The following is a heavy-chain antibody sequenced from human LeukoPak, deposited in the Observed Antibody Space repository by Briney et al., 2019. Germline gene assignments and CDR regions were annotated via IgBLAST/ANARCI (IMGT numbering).Heavy chain of an antibody. CDR2: INHSGST. CDR3: ARGSHPDEGSGYYYLEH. D-gene: IGHD3-22*01. V-gene: IGHV4-34*01. J-gene: IGHJ4*02. Sequence: PSETLSLTCAVYGGSFSGYYWSWIRQPPEKGLEWIGEINHSGSTNYNPSLKSRVTMSVDTSKNQFSLRLSSVTAADTAVYYCARGSHPDEGSGYYYLEHWGQGALVTVAS. CDR1: GGSFSGYY.